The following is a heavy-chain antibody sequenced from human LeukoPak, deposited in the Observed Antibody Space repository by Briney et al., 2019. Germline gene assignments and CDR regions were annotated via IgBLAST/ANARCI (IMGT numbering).Heavy chain of an antibody. V-gene: IGHV4-59*08. CDR1: GGSISNIY. J-gene: IGHJ5*02. D-gene: IGHD3-3*01. CDR3: ARHLGAAGVLRFDP. CDR2: IYYTGST. Sequence: SETLSLTFTVSGGSISNIYWSWIRQPPGKGLEWIGYIYYTGSTNYNPSLKSRVTMLIDTSKIHFSLTLTSVTAADTAVYYCARHLGAAGVLRFDPWGQGTLVTVSS.